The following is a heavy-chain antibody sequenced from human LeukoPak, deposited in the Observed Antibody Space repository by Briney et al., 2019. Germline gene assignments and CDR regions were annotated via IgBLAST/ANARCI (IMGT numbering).Heavy chain of an antibody. CDR1: GFTVSNNY. J-gene: IGHJ4*02. CDR2: VYIAGNT. V-gene: IGHV3-53*01. Sequence: GGPLRLSCAASGFTVSNNYMSWVRQAPGKALEWVSVVYIAGNTYYADSVKGRFTISRDNSKNTLYLQMNSLRAEDTAVYYCARHIPGYSSSLGYWGQGTLVTVSS. CDR3: ARHIPGYSSSLGY. D-gene: IGHD6-13*01.